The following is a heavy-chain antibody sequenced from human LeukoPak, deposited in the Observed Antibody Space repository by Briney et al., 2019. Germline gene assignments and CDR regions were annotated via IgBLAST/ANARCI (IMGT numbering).Heavy chain of an antibody. D-gene: IGHD3-22*01. CDR3: ARDPSSRITMIVVGWFDP. J-gene: IGHJ5*02. V-gene: IGHV1-2*02. CDR2: INPNSGGT. CDR1: GYTFTGYY. Sequence: ASVKVSCKASGYTFTGYYMHWVRQAPGQGLEWMGWINPNSGGTNYAQKFQGRVTMTRDTSISTAYMELSRPRSDDTAVYYCARDPSSRITMIVVGWFDPWGQGTLVTVSS.